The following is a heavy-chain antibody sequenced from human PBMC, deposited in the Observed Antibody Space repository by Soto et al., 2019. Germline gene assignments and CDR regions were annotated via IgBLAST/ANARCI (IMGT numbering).Heavy chain of an antibody. Sequence: GASVKVSCKASGYTFTSYYMHWVRQAPGQGLEWMGIINPSGGSTSYAQKFQGRVTMTRDTSTSTVYMELSSLRSEDTAVYYCARDSPYYYDSSGYIFDYWGQGSLVTVSS. CDR1: GYTFTSYY. CDR2: INPSGGST. D-gene: IGHD3-22*01. V-gene: IGHV1-46*01. J-gene: IGHJ4*02. CDR3: ARDSPYYYDSSGYIFDY.